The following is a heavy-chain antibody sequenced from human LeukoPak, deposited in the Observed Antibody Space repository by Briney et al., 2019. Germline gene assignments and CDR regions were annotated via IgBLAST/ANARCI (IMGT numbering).Heavy chain of an antibody. J-gene: IGHJ5*02. CDR3: ARSYCTGSTCPRRWFHP. CDR1: GASNGIDDYY. Sequence: PSETLSLTCTVSGASNGIDDYYWGWIRQPPGKGLEWIGNIHYSGSTYYNPSLETRVTMSADTSNNQVSLRLSSVTAADTAVYFCARSYCTGSTCPRRWFHPWGQGTLVTVSS. V-gene: IGHV4-39*01. CDR2: IHYSGST. D-gene: IGHD2-15*01.